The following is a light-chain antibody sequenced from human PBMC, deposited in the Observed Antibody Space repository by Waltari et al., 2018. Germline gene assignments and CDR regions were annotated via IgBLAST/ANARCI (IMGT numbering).Light chain of an antibody. V-gene: IGLV1-44*01. Sequence: QSVLTQPPSASGTPGQRVTISCSGSASNIGGNLVNWYQQLPGKAPKLLIYRSGRRPSGVPDRFSASKTGTSASLAISGLQSEDEADYFCASWDDSLNGHWVFGGGTKVTVL. CDR3: ASWDDSLNGHWV. CDR2: RSG. J-gene: IGLJ3*02. CDR1: ASNIGGNL.